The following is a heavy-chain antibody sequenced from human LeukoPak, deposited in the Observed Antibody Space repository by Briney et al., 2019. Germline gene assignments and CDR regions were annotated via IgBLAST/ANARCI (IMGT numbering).Heavy chain of an antibody. CDR2: IYSGGST. V-gene: IGHV3-66*01. J-gene: IGHJ4*02. CDR1: GFTVSSNY. Sequence: GGSLRLSCAASGFTVSSNYMSWVRQAPGKGLEWVSVIYSGGSTYYADSVKDRFTISRDNSKNTLYLQMNSLRAEDTAVYYCARDFIAVAGTSRYFDYWGQGTLVTVSS. CDR3: ARDFIAVAGTSRYFDY. D-gene: IGHD6-19*01.